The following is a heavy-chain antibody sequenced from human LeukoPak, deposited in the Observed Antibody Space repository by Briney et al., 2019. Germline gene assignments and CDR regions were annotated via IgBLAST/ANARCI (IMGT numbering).Heavy chain of an antibody. V-gene: IGHV3-30*01. J-gene: IGHJ4*02. CDR3: ARGGQSGIAAAGILDY. Sequence: GGSLRLSCAASGFTLSSYAMHWVRQAPGKGLEWVAVISYDGSNKYYADSVKGRFTISRDNSKNTLYLQMNSLRAEDTAVYYCARGGQSGIAAAGILDYWGQGTLVTVSS. CDR2: ISYDGSNK. CDR1: GFTLSSYA. D-gene: IGHD6-13*01.